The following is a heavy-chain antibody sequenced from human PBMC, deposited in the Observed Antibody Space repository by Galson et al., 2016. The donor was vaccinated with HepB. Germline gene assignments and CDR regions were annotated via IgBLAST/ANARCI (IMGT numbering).Heavy chain of an antibody. CDR3: AARELTRGNYYGMDV. V-gene: IGHV1-46*01. Sequence: QSGADVTKAGESLKISCKASGYTFTSYYIHWVRQAPGQGLEWMGMITPNGGNTNYAQRFQGRVTMSRDTSTSTVYMELSSLRSEDTAMYYCAARELTRGNYYGMDVWGQGTTVTVTS. J-gene: IGHJ6*02. CDR2: ITPNGGNT. CDR1: GYTFTSYY. D-gene: IGHD1-7*01.